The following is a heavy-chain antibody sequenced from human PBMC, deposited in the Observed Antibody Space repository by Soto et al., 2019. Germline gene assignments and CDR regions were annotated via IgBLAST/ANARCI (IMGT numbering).Heavy chain of an antibody. D-gene: IGHD5-12*01. Sequence: QMQLVESGGGLVKPGGSLRLSCVGSGFTFSDFYMTWIRQTPEKGLEWIAYMSGGGHVIYYEDSLRGRFTISRDNAKESLYLQMDSLRAEDTARYFCARGSWIYPVPIHFERWGHGTLVTVSS. CDR1: GFTFSDFY. V-gene: IGHV3-11*01. J-gene: IGHJ2*01. CDR2: MSGGGHVI. CDR3: ARGSWIYPVPIHFER.